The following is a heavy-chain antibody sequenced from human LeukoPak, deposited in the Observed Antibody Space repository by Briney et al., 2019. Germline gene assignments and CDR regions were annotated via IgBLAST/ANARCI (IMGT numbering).Heavy chain of an antibody. CDR3: ARVTGWRGPMDV. CDR1: GGSIRNYY. D-gene: IGHD3-3*01. V-gene: IGHV4-59*01. Sequence: SETLSLTCTVSGGSIRNYYWSWLRQPPGKGLEWIGYIYYTGSTNYSPSPKSRVTILVDTSNNQFSLKLNSMTAADTAVYYCARVTGWRGPMDVWGQGTTVTVSS. J-gene: IGHJ6*02. CDR2: IYYTGST.